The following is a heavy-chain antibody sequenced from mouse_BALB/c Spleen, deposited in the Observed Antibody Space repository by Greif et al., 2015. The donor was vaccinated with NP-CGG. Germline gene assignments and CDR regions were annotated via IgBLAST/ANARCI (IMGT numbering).Heavy chain of an antibody. CDR2: IGSGGST. CDR3: ARDPPFAY. J-gene: IGHJ3*01. V-gene: IGHV5-6-5*01. Sequence: EVMLVESGGGLVKPGGSLKLSCAASGFTFSSYAMSWVRQTPEKRLEWVASIGSGGSTYYPDSVKGRFTISRDNARNILYLQMSSLRSEDTAMYYCARDPPFAYWGQGTLVTVSA. CDR1: GFTFSSYA.